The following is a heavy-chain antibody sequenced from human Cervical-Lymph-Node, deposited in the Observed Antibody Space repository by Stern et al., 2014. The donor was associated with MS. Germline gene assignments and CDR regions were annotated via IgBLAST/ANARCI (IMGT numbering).Heavy chain of an antibody. CDR1: GYTLTSYY. D-gene: IGHD3-22*01. V-gene: IGHV1-46*01. Sequence: VQLVQSGAEVKKPGASVKVSCKASGYTLTSYYMHWVRQAPGQGLEWMGIISPSGGSTSYTQKFQGRVTMTSDTSTGTVYMELSSLRSEDTAVYYCARDLMIEVASYYHYGMDVWGQGTTITVSS. J-gene: IGHJ6*02. CDR2: ISPSGGST. CDR3: ARDLMIEVASYYHYGMDV.